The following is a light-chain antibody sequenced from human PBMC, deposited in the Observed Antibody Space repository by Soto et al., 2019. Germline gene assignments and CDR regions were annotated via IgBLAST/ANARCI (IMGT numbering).Light chain of an antibody. Sequence: EIVWTQSQCTMSLSPGERATLYCRASQNIDNSFLAWYQQKPGQAPRFLIYVASTRSTGIPARFSDSGCGTDFALCISSVEPEDCAVSYFQQYGTSPWKFVQGTTVQIK. CDR1: QNIDNSF. CDR3: QQYGTSPWK. CDR2: VAS. V-gene: IGKV3-20*01. J-gene: IGKJ1*01.